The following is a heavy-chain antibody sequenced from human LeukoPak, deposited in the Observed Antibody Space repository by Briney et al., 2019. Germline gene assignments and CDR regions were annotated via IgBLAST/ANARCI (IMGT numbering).Heavy chain of an antibody. CDR2: IYYNGAT. J-gene: IGHJ4*02. Sequence: PSETLSLTCTVSGGSISSYYWSWIRQPPGKGLEWIAYIYYNGATNYNPSLKSRVTISVDTSQNQFSLKLSSMTAADTAVYYCAREAPGGFDYWGQGALVTVSS. CDR3: AREAPGGFDY. CDR1: GGSISSYY. V-gene: IGHV4-59*01. D-gene: IGHD3-16*01.